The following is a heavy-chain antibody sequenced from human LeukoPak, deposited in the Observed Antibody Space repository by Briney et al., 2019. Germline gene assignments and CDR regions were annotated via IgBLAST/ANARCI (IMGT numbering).Heavy chain of an antibody. D-gene: IGHD3-10*01. CDR2: ISSSSSTI. CDR1: GFTFSSYA. V-gene: IGHV3-48*01. Sequence: PGRSLRLSCAASGFTFSSYAMSWVRQAPGKGLEWVSYISSSSSTIYYADSVKGRFTISRDNAKSSLYLQMNSLRAEDTAVYYCARDLGGSQDYWGQGTLVTVSS. J-gene: IGHJ4*02. CDR3: ARDLGGSQDY.